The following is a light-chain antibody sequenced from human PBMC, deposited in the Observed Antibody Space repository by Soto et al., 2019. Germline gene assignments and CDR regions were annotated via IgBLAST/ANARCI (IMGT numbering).Light chain of an antibody. CDR2: DVS. Sequence: QSALTQPRSASGSPGQSITISCTGTSSDVGGYNYVSWYQQHPAKAPKLIIFDVSKRPSGVPNRFSGSKSGNTASLTISGLRAEDEADYYCGSYVGRTTYVFGTGTKLTGL. J-gene: IGLJ1*01. CDR1: SSDVGGYNY. CDR3: GSYVGRTTYV. V-gene: IGLV2-11*01.